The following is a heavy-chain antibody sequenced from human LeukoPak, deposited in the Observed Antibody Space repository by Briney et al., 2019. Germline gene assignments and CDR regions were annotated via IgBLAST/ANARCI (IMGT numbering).Heavy chain of an antibody. D-gene: IGHD2-2*01. Sequence: PGGSLRLSCAASGFTFSSYSMNWVRQAPGKGLEWVSYISSGGSTIYYADSVKGRFTTSRDNAKNSLYLQMNSLRDEDTAVYYCARREYPLFDYWGQGTLVTVSS. CDR2: ISSGGSTI. CDR3: ARREYPLFDY. J-gene: IGHJ4*02. CDR1: GFTFSSYS. V-gene: IGHV3-48*02.